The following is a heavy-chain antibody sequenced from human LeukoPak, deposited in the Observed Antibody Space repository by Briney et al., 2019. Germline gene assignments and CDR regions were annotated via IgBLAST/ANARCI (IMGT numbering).Heavy chain of an antibody. D-gene: IGHD6-6*01. V-gene: IGHV1-69*04. CDR1: GGTFISYA. J-gene: IGHJ5*02. Sequence: GASVKVSCKASGGTFISYAISWVRQAPGQGLEWMGRIIPILGIANYAQKFQGRVTITADKSTSTAYMELSSLRSEDTAVYYCARDVASSSSRWFDPWGQGTLVTVSS. CDR2: IIPILGIA. CDR3: ARDVASSSSRWFDP.